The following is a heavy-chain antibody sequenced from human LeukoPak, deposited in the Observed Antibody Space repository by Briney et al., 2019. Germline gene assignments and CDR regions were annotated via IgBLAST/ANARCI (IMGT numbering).Heavy chain of an antibody. J-gene: IGHJ4*02. CDR2: LSGRGGGT. D-gene: IGHD3-10*01. CDR1: GITLSNYG. V-gene: IGHV3-23*01. CDR3: AKRGVVIRVFLVGFHKEAYYFDS. Sequence: GGSLRLSCAVSGITLSNYGMSWVRQAPGKGLEWVAGLSGRGGGTNYADSVQGRFTISRDNPKNTLYLQMNSLRAEDTAVYFCAKRGVVIRVFLVGFHKEAYYFDSWGQGALVTVSS.